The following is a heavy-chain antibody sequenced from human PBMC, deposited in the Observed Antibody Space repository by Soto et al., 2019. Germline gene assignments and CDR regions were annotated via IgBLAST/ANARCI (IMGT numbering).Heavy chain of an antibody. CDR2: IYYSGST. D-gene: IGHD3-3*01. CDR1: GGSISSGDYY. J-gene: IGHJ5*02. Sequence: QVQLQESGPGLVKPSQTLSLTCTVSGGSISSGDYYWSWIRQHPGKGLEWIGYIYYSGSTYYNPSLNSRVTISVDTSKNQFSLKPSSVTAADTAVYYCARWWSGSRQGFDPWGQGTLGTVSS. CDR3: ARWWSGSRQGFDP. V-gene: IGHV4-31*03.